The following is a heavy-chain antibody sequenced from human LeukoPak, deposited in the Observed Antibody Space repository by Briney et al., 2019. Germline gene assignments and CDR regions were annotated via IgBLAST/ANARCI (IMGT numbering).Heavy chain of an antibody. J-gene: IGHJ4*02. V-gene: IGHV3-23*01. D-gene: IGHD6-19*01. CDR1: GFTFSTAS. Sequence: GGSLRLSCAASGFTFSTASLHWVPQAPGRGLEWVSAFDTGFGTYYPDCLKGRFTISRDNSKNTLFLQMNSLRAEDTAVYYCARSSGWWSLDYWGQGTLVTVSS. CDR3: ARSSGWWSLDY. CDR2: FDTGFGT.